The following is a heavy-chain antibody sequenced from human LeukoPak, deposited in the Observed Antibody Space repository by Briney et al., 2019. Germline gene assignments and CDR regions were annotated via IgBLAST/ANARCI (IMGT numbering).Heavy chain of an antibody. V-gene: IGHV3-74*01. Sequence: GGSLRLSCAASGFTFSYYWMHWVRQAPGKGLVWVSRINTDGTSTNSADSVKGRFTIPRDNAQNTLYLQMNSLRAEDTAVYYCARGYSYANDYWGQGTLVTVSS. J-gene: IGHJ4*02. D-gene: IGHD5-18*01. CDR3: ARGYSYANDY. CDR1: GFTFSYYW. CDR2: INTDGTST.